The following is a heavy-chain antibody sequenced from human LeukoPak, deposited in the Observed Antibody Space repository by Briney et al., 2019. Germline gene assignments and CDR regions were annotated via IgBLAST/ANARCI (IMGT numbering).Heavy chain of an antibody. V-gene: IGHV3-30*02. J-gene: IGHJ4*02. Sequence: GGSLRLSCAASGFTFSNYGMHWVRQAPGKGLEWVAFIRYDGSNKYYADSVKGRFTISRDNSENTLYLRMNSLRAEDTAVYYCAKDLFVLMVYAIVGFDYWGQGTPVTVSS. CDR1: GFTFSNYG. CDR2: IRYDGSNK. D-gene: IGHD2-8*01. CDR3: AKDLFVLMVYAIVGFDY.